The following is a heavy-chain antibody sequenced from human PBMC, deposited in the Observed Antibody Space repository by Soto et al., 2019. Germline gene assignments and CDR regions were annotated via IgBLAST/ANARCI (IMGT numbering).Heavy chain of an antibody. CDR2: IRSESNGGTT. Sequence: GGSLRLSCTASGFTLGDYAMNWFRQAPGKGLEWVGFIRSESNGGTTEYAASVKGRFTISRDDSKSIAYLQMNSLKTEETAVYYCTRDRGCSSTSCYAYYYYYYMDVWGKGTTVTVSS. D-gene: IGHD2-2*01. CDR3: TRDRGCSSTSCYAYYYYYYMDV. CDR1: GFTLGDYA. V-gene: IGHV3-49*03. J-gene: IGHJ6*03.